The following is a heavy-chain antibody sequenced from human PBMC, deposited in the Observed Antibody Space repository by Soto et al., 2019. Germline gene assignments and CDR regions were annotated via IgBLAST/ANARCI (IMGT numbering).Heavy chain of an antibody. D-gene: IGHD5-12*01. J-gene: IGHJ4*02. CDR1: GGSISSSSYY. CDR2: IYYSGST. Sequence: SETLSLTCTVSGGSISSSSYYWGWTRQPPGKGLEWIGYIYYSGSTYYNPSLKSRVTISVDRSKNQFSLKLSSVTAADTAVYYCAAGGGLPRYYWGQGTLVTVSS. CDR3: AAGGGLPRYY. V-gene: IGHV4-39*07.